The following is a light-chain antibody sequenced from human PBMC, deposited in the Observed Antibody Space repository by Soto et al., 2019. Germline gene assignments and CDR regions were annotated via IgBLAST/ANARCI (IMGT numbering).Light chain of an antibody. Sequence: DIQMTQSPSTLSASVGDGVAITSRASESMSNCLAWYQQKPGKAPKLLISGASSLQSGVPSRFSGSASGTEFTLTISSLQPDDIATYYCQQCHRYLTFGQGTKVDI. CDR2: GAS. CDR3: QQCHRYLT. J-gene: IGKJ1*01. CDR1: ESMSNC. V-gene: IGKV1-5*01.